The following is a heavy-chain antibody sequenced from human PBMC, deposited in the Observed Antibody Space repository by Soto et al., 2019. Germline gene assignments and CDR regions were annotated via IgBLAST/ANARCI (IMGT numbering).Heavy chain of an antibody. V-gene: IGHV3-15*01. CDR2: IKSKTDGGTT. CDR1: GCTFSNAW. J-gene: IGHJ5*02. D-gene: IGHD2-2*01. Sequence: GGSLRLSCAASGCTFSNAWMSCVRQAPGKGLEWVGRIKSKTDGGTTDYAAPVKGRFTISRDDSKNTLYLQMNSLKTEDTAVYYCTTQDIVVVPAPGVPVDPWGQGTLVTVSS. CDR3: TTQDIVVVPAPGVPVDP.